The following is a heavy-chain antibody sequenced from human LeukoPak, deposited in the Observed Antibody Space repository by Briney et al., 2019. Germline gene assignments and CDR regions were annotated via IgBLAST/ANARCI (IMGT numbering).Heavy chain of an antibody. CDR2: ISSSISYI. Sequence: PGGSLRLSCAASGFTVSTNYMSWVRQAPGKGLEWVSSISSSISYIYYADSVKGRSTVSRDNAKNSLYMQMNSVRAEDTAVYYCARDQIASGAVTYYYDSSGYLAYYWGQGTLVTVSS. CDR3: ARDQIASGAVTYYYDSSGYLAYY. D-gene: IGHD3-22*01. V-gene: IGHV3-21*01. J-gene: IGHJ4*02. CDR1: GFTVSTNY.